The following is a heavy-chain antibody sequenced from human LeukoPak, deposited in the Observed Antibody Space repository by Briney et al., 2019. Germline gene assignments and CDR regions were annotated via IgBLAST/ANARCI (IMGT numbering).Heavy chain of an antibody. Sequence: ASVKVSCKASGYTFTSYAMNWVRQAPGQGLEWMGWINTNTGNPTYAQGFTGRFVFSLDTSASTAYLQISSLKAEDTAVYYCAREAPFDWLLARMNYYYYYYMDVWGKGTTVTISS. CDR1: GYTFTSYA. J-gene: IGHJ6*03. V-gene: IGHV7-4-1*02. D-gene: IGHD3-9*01. CDR2: INTNTGNP. CDR3: AREAPFDWLLARMNYYYYYYMDV.